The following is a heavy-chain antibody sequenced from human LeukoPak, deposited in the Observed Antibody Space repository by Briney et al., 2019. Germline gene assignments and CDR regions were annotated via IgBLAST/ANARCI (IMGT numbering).Heavy chain of an antibody. CDR2: IYSSGST. Sequence: PSETLSLTCTVSGGSISSSTYYWGWIRQPPGKGLEWIGSIYSSGSTYYNPSLKSRVTIPVDTSKNQFSLKLSSVTAADSAVYYCARTPSVYCSGGNCYPGHFDYWGQGTLVTVSS. CDR3: ARTPSVYCSGGNCYPGHFDY. CDR1: GGSISSSTYY. J-gene: IGHJ4*02. V-gene: IGHV4-39*07. D-gene: IGHD2-15*01.